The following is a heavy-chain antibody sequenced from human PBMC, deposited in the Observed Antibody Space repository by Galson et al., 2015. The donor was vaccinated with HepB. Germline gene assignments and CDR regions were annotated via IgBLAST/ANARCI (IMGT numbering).Heavy chain of an antibody. J-gene: IGHJ4*02. D-gene: IGHD1-26*01. V-gene: IGHV3-30*03. CDR3: ARGKGTTVGTTTDPTYFDY. Sequence: SLRLSCAVSGFTFSDYGMYWVRQAPGKGLESLAVVSYDGRNQYYANSVKGRFAISRDNAKNTLYLQMNSLRGDDTAVYYCARGKGTTVGTTTDPTYFDYWGQGTLVTVSS. CDR2: VSYDGRNQ. CDR1: GFTFSDYG.